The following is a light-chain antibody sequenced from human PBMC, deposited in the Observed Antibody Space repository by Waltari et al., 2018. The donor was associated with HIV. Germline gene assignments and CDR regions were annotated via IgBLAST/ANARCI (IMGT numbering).Light chain of an antibody. CDR2: GAS. J-gene: IGKJ5*01. Sequence: EIVMTQSPATLSVSPGESAPVSCRASQSLASNVAWYPKKPGQAPRLLIHGASTRATGIPARCSGSGSGTEFTLTISSLQSEDFAVYYGQTYKNWPVTFGQGTRLEMK. V-gene: IGKV3-15*01. CDR1: QSLASN. CDR3: QTYKNWPVT.